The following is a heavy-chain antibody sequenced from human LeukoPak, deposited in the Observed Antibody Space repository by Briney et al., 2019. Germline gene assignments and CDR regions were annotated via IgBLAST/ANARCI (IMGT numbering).Heavy chain of an antibody. D-gene: IGHD3-10*01. J-gene: IGHJ4*02. V-gene: IGHV3-30*04. CDR1: GFTFSSYA. CDR2: ISYDGSNK. Sequence: PGGSLRLSCAASGFTFSSYAMHWVRQAPGKGLEWVAVISYDGSNKYYADSVKGRFTISRDNSKNTLYLQMNSLRAEDTAVYYCARDGRGSGSYYMAYYFDYWGQGTLVTVSS. CDR3: ARDGRGSGSYYMAYYFDY.